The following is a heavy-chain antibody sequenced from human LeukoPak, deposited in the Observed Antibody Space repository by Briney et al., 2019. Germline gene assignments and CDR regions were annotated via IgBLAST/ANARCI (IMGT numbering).Heavy chain of an antibody. CDR3: ARDRSSGYYRGYNWFDP. J-gene: IGHJ5*02. D-gene: IGHD3-22*01. CDR1: GYTFTGYY. V-gene: IGHV1-2*02. Sequence: ASVKVSCKASGYTFTGYYMHWVRQAPGQGLEWMGWINPNSGGTNYAQKFQGRVTMTRDTSTSTVYMELSSLRSEDTAVYYCARDRSSGYYRGYNWFDPWGQGTLVTVSS. CDR2: INPNSGGT.